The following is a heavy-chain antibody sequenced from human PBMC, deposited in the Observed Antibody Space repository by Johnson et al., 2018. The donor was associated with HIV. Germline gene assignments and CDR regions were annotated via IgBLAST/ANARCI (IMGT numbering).Heavy chain of an antibody. CDR3: TSQPHNWNYGGGAFDI. Sequence: VRLVESGGGLVQPGGSLRLSCAASGFTFSSYWMSWVRQGPGKGLEWVGRIKSETDGGTTDYAAPVKGRFTISRDASKNTLYLQMNSLKTEDTAVYYCTSQPHNWNYGGGAFDIWGQGTMVTVSS. D-gene: IGHD1-7*01. CDR2: IKSETDGGTT. CDR1: GFTFSSYW. V-gene: IGHV3-15*01. J-gene: IGHJ3*02.